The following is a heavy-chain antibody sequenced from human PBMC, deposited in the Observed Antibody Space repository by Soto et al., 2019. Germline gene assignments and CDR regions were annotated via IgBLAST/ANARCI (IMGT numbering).Heavy chain of an antibody. J-gene: IGHJ4*02. CDR3: ARDYDFWSGYWVY. CDR2: ISSSSSYI. CDR1: GFTFSSYS. D-gene: IGHD3-3*01. Sequence: GGSLRLSCAASGFTFSSYSMNWVRQAPGKGLEWVSSISSSSSYIYYADSVKGRFTISRDNAKNSLYLQMNSLRAEDTAVYYCARDYDFWSGYWVYWGQGTLVTVSS. V-gene: IGHV3-21*01.